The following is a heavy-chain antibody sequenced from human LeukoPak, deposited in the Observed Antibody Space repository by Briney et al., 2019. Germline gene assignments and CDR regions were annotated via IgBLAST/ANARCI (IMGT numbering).Heavy chain of an antibody. CDR2: IYHSGST. CDR1: GYSISSGYY. V-gene: IGHV4-38-2*02. CDR3: ARSVALYALDI. D-gene: IGHD2-15*01. Sequence: SETLSLTCTVSGYSISSGYYWGWIRQPPGKGLEWIGSIYHSGSTYYNPSLKSRVTISVDTSKNQFSLKLSSVTAADTAVYYCARSVALYALDIWGQGTMVTVSS. J-gene: IGHJ3*02.